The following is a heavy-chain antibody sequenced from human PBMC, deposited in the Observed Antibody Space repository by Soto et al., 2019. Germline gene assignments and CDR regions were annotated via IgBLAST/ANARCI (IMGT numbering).Heavy chain of an antibody. Sequence: GGSLRLSCAASGFTFSDYDMSWIRQAPGKGLEWVSYISSSSAYTNYADSVKSRFTTSRDNTKNSLYLQMSSLRAEDTAVYYCASIHDYGGNSYDLWGQGSLVTVSS. CDR2: ISSSSAYT. J-gene: IGHJ4*02. CDR1: GFTFSDYD. D-gene: IGHD4-17*01. CDR3: ASIHDYGGNSYDL. V-gene: IGHV3-11*06.